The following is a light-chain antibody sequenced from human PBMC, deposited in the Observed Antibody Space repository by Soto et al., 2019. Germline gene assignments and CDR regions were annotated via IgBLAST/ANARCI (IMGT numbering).Light chain of an antibody. CDR3: QSYDSGLSGVV. Sequence: QSVLTQPPSVSGAPGQRVTISCTGSSSNIGAGYDVHWYQQLPGTAPKLLIYVNSNRPSGVPDRFSGSKSGTSASLAITGLQAEDEADYYCQSYDSGLSGVVFGGGTKVTVL. CDR2: VNS. V-gene: IGLV1-40*01. CDR1: SSNIGAGYD. J-gene: IGLJ2*01.